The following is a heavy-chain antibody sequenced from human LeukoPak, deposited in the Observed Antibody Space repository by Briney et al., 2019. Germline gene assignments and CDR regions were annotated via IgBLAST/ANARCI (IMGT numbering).Heavy chain of an antibody. CDR3: ARRSYDFWSGQGEFDY. CDR1: GGSISISSYY. V-gene: IGHV4-39*07. D-gene: IGHD3-3*01. J-gene: IGHJ4*02. Sequence: SETLSLTCTVSGGSISISSYYWGWIRQPPGKRLEWIGSIYYSGSSYYNPSLKSRVTISVDTSKNQFSLKLSSVTAADTAVYYCARRSYDFWSGQGEFDYWGQGTLVTVSS. CDR2: IYYSGSS.